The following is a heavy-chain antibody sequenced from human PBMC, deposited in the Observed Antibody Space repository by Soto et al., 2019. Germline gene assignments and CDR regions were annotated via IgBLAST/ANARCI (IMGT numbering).Heavy chain of an antibody. J-gene: IGHJ4*02. CDR2: IYYSGST. V-gene: IGHV4-39*01. CDR3: ARHWEVPAAIAVLDYFDY. Sequence: SETLSLTCTVSGGCISSRSYYWGWIRQPPGKGLEWIGSIYYSGSTYYNPSLKSRVTISVDTSKNQFSLKLSSVTAADTAVYNCARHWEVPAAIAVLDYFDYWGQGTLVTVSS. CDR1: GGCISSRSYY. D-gene: IGHD2-2*01.